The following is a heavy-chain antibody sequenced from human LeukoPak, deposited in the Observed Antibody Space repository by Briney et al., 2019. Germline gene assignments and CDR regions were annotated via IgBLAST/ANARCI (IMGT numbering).Heavy chain of an antibody. Sequence: PSETLSLTCAVYGGSFSGYYWSWIRQPPGKGLEWIGEINHSGSTNYNPSLKSRVTISVDTSKNQFSLKLSSVTAADTAVYYCARDTGSSSLSWFDPWGQGTLVTVSS. CDR1: GGSFSGYY. CDR3: ARDTGSSSLSWFDP. V-gene: IGHV4-34*01. D-gene: IGHD6-13*01. J-gene: IGHJ5*02. CDR2: INHSGST.